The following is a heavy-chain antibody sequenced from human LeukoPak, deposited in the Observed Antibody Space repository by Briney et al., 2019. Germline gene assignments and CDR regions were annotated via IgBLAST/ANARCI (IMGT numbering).Heavy chain of an antibody. CDR2: IRYDGNNK. V-gene: IGHV3-30*02. CDR1: GFTFGDYA. Sequence: GGSLRLSCTASGFTFGDYAISWVRQAPGKGLEWVAFIRYDGNNKYYADSVKGRFTISRDNSKNTLYLQMNSLRAEDTAVYYCAKDHSVAGGYYYYMDVWGKGTTVTMSS. CDR3: AKDHSVAGGYYYYMDV. D-gene: IGHD6-19*01. J-gene: IGHJ6*03.